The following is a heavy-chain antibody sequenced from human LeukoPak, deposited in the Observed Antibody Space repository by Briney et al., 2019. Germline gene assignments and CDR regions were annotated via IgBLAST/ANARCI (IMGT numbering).Heavy chain of an antibody. J-gene: IGHJ5*02. CDR1: GFTFSSYS. Sequence: PGGSLRLSCAASGFTFSSYSMNWVRQAPGKGLEWVSSISSSSSYIYYADSVKGRFTISRDNAKDSLYLQMNSLRAEDTAVYYCARGYYYDSSGHWDWFDPWGQGTLVTVSS. CDR2: ISSSSSYI. CDR3: ARGYYYDSSGHWDWFDP. D-gene: IGHD3-22*01. V-gene: IGHV3-21*01.